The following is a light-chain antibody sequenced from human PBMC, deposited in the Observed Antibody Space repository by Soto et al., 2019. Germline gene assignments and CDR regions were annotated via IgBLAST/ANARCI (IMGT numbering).Light chain of an antibody. CDR1: SSDVGSSSF. CDR3: CAYASTHLV. CDR2: DGN. Sequence: QSVLTQPASVSGSPGQSISISCTGTSSDVGSSSFLSWYQQHPGKAPKLMIYDGNQRPSGVSNRFSGSKSGNTASLTISGLQAEDEADYYCCAYASTHLVFGGGTKVTVL. V-gene: IGLV2-23*01. J-gene: IGLJ3*02.